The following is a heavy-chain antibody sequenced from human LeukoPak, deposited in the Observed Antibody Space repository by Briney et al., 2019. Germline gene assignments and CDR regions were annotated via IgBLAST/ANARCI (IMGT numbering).Heavy chain of an antibody. D-gene: IGHD1-26*01. CDR3: AKGQKWELPLDF. V-gene: IGHV3-23*01. CDR1: GFTFSSYA. J-gene: IGHJ4*02. CDR2: ISDSGRST. Sequence: PGGSLRLSCAASGFTFSSYAMTWVRQAPGKGLEWVSAISDSGRSTHYADSVKGRFTISRDISKSTLYLQMNSLRAEDTALYYCAKGQKWELPLDFWGQGTLATVSS.